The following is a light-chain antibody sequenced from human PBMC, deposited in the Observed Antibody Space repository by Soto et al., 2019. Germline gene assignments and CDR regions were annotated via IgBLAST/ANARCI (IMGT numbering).Light chain of an antibody. CDR2: GAS. J-gene: IGKJ2*01. V-gene: IGKV3-20*01. Sequence: EVVLTQSPGTLSLSPGERATLSCRASQIVASNYLAWYQQKPGQAPRLLLYGASTRAAGVPDRFSGSGSGTDVTLTITRLEPEDFAVYDCQQYGRSPLLYTFGQGTKLGVK. CDR3: QQYGRSPLLYT. CDR1: QIVASNY.